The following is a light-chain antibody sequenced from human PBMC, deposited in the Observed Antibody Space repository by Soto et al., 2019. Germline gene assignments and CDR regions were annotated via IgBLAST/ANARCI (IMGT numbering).Light chain of an antibody. CDR2: GAS. CDR3: QQYGGSPGT. J-gene: IGKJ1*01. V-gene: IGKV3-20*01. Sequence: ESGLTQSPGTLSLSRGERATLSCRASQSVGSSYLAWYQQKPGQAPRLLIFGASSRAAGIPDRFSGSGSGTDFTLTISRLEPEDFAVYYCQQYGGSPGTFGQGTKVEIK. CDR1: QSVGSSY.